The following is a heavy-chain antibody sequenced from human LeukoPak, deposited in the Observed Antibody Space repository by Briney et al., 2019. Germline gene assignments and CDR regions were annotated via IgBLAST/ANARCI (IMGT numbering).Heavy chain of an antibody. D-gene: IGHD3-10*01. CDR1: GGTFSSYA. CDR2: IIPIFGTA. J-gene: IGHJ4*02. CDR3: ARDQGIYYCSGSQYVSLHFYDY. Sequence: ASVKVSCKASGGTFSSYAISWVRQAPGQGLEWMGGIIPIFGTANYAQKFQGRVTITADESTSTAYMELSSLRSEDTAVYYCARDQGIYYCSGSQYVSLHFYDYWGQGTLVTVSS. V-gene: IGHV1-69*01.